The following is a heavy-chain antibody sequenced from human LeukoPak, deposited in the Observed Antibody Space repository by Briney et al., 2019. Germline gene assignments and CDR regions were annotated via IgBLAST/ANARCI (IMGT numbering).Heavy chain of an antibody. J-gene: IGHJ4*02. V-gene: IGHV4-34*01. CDR2: INHSGST. Sequence: SEALSLTCAVYGGSFSGYYWSWIRQPPGKGLEWIGEINHSGSTNYNPSLKSRVTISVDTSKNQFSLKLGSVTAADTAVYYCAEGLIGLPLDYWGQGTLVTVSS. CDR1: GGSFSGYY. CDR3: AEGLIGLPLDY.